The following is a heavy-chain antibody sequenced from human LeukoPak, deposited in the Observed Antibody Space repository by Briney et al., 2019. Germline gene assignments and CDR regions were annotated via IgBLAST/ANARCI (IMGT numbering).Heavy chain of an antibody. J-gene: IGHJ3*02. CDR3: ATSHVVLDMGAFDI. CDR1: GYTFTSYY. CDR2: INPSGGST. Sequence: GASGKVSCKASGYTFTSYYMHWVRQAPGQGLEWMGIINPSGGSTSYAQKFQGRVTMTRDTSTSTAYMELSSLRSEDTAVYYCATSHVVLDMGAFDIWGQGTMVTVSS. D-gene: IGHD3-22*01. V-gene: IGHV1-46*01.